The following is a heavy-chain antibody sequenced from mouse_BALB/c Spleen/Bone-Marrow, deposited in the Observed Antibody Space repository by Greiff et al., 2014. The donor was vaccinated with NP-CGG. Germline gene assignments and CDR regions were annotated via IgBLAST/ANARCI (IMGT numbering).Heavy chain of an antibody. CDR2: IDPANGNT. CDR1: GFNIKDTY. J-gene: IGHJ3*01. D-gene: IGHD1-1*01. Sequence: EVQLQQSGAELVKPGASVKLSCTASGFNIKDTYMHWVKQRPEQGLEWIGRIDPANGNTKYDPKFQGKATITADTSSNTAYLQLSSLTSEYTAVYYCAMYYYGSSLFDYWGQGTLVTVSA. CDR3: AMYYYGSSLFDY. V-gene: IGHV14-3*02.